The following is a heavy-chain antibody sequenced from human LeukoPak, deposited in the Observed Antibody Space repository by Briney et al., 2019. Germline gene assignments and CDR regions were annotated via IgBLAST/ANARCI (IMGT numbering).Heavy chain of an antibody. Sequence: GGSLRLSCAASGFTFSSYAMSWVRQAPGKGLEWVSAISGSGGSTYYADSVKGRFTISRDNSRDTLYLRMNTLRAEDTAVYYCAKEAGWWLRSYYFDYWGQGTLVTVSS. J-gene: IGHJ4*02. CDR2: ISGSGGST. CDR1: GFTFSSYA. CDR3: AKEAGWWLRSYYFDY. V-gene: IGHV3-23*01. D-gene: IGHD5-12*01.